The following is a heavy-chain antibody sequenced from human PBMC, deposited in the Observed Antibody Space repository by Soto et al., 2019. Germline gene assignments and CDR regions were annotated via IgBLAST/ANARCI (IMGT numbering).Heavy chain of an antibody. CDR2: IIPIFGTA. J-gene: IGHJ3*02. CDR3: ARSSGWYDVLGDAFDI. V-gene: IGHV1-69*13. Sequence: ASVKVSCRVSGGTFSGYAISWVRQAPGQGLEWMGGIIPIFGTANYAQKFQGRVTITADESTSTAYMELSSLRSEDTAVYYCARSSGWYDVLGDAFDIWGQGTMVTVSS. CDR1: GGTFSGYA. D-gene: IGHD6-19*01.